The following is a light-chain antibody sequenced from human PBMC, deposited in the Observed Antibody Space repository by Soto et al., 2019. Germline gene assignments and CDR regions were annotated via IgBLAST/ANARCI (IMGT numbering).Light chain of an antibody. V-gene: IGKV3-15*01. CDR3: QQYSISRT. J-gene: IGKJ1*01. CDR2: GAS. CDR1: ESVSTN. Sequence: EIEMTQSPATLSLARGERVTLSCRASESVSTNLAWYQQKAGQAPRLHIYGASTRAAGIPARFSGSGSGTEFTLSIRGLQSEDFAVHFCQQYSISRTSRQATKGEIK.